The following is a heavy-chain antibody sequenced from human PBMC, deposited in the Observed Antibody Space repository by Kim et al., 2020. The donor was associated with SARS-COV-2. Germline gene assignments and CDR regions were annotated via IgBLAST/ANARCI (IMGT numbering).Heavy chain of an antibody. V-gene: IGHV3-66*02. J-gene: IGHJ6*02. D-gene: IGHD3-9*01. CDR1: GFTVSSNY. Sequence: GGSLRLSCAASGFTVSSNYMSWVRQAPGKGLEWVSVIYSGGSTYYADSVKGRFTISRDNSKNTLYLQMNSLRAEDTAVYYCARVALTQGLYYGMDVWGQGTTVTVSS. CDR2: IYSGGST. CDR3: ARVALTQGLYYGMDV.